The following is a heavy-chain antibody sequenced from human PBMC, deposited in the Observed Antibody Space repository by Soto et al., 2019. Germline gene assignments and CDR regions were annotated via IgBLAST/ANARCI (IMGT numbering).Heavy chain of an antibody. J-gene: IGHJ5*02. CDR3: ARDPSGSQYANWFDP. CDR2: ISSSSSYI. CDR1: GFTFRSYS. V-gene: IGHV3-21*01. Sequence: GGALSLSCAASGFTFRSYSRNGVRQAPGKGLEWVSSISSSSSYIYYADSVKGRFTISRDNAKNSLYLQMNSLRAEDTAVYYCARDPSGSQYANWFDPWGQGTLVTVSS. D-gene: IGHD1-26*01.